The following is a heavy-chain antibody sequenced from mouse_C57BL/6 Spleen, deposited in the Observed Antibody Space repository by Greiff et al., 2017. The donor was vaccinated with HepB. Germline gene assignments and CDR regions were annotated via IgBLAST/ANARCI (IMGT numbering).Heavy chain of an antibody. CDR3: ARSDGSSLRDY. Sequence: QAQLQQPGAELVKPGASVKLSCKASGYTFTSYWMHWVKQRPGQGLEWIGMIHPNSGSTNYNEKFKSKATLTVDKSSSTAYMQLSSLTSEDSAVYYCARSDGSSLRDYWGQGTTLTVSS. CDR1: GYTFTSYW. V-gene: IGHV1-64*01. CDR2: IHPNSGST. D-gene: IGHD1-1*01. J-gene: IGHJ2*01.